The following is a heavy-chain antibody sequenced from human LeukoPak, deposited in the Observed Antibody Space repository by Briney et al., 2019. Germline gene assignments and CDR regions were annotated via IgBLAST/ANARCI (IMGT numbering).Heavy chain of an antibody. D-gene: IGHD4-17*01. CDR2: INWNGGRT. J-gene: IGHJ4*02. V-gene: IGHV3-20*04. CDR3: ARDYDYGDYPGY. Sequence: GGSLRLSCAASGFVFDDYGMSWVRQAPGKGLEWVSGINWNGGRTGYADSVKGRFTISRDNAKNSLYLQMNSLRAEDTALYYCARDYDYGDYPGYWGQGALVTVSS. CDR1: GFVFDDYG.